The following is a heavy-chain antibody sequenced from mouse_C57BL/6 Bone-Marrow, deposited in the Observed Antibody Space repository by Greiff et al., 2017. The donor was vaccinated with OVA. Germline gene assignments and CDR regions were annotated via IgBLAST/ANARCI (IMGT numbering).Heavy chain of an antibody. D-gene: IGHD2-4*01. CDR1: GYTFTSYW. CDR2: IYPGSGST. J-gene: IGHJ4*01. Sequence: VQLQQPGAELVKPGASVKMSCKASGYTFTSYWITWVKQRPGQGLEWIGDIYPGSGSTNYNEKFKSKATLTVDTSSSTAYMQLSSLTSEDSAVYYCASIYYDYSYAMDYWGQGTSVTVSS. V-gene: IGHV1-55*01. CDR3: ASIYYDYSYAMDY.